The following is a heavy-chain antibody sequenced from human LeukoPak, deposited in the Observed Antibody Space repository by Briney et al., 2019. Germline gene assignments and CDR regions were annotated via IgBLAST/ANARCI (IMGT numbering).Heavy chain of an antibody. CDR2: INPNNGGT. CDR1: GYNFPGYD. J-gene: IGHJ4*02. Sequence: ASVKVFCKTSGYNFPGYDIHWVRQAPGHGPEWMGLINPNNGGTEYAQRFQGRVTMTRDTSISTAFMELSGLRSDDTAVYYCARGIPSFTLFGVVIYWGQGTAVTVSS. V-gene: IGHV1-2*02. D-gene: IGHD3-3*01. CDR3: ARGIPSFTLFGVVIY.